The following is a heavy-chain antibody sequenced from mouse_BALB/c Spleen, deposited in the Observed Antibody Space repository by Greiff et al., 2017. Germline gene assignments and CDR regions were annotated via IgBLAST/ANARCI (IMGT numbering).Heavy chain of an antibody. J-gene: IGHJ4*01. V-gene: IGHV5-4*02. CDR3: ARGRRSYYYAMGY. CDR1: GFTFSDYY. CDR2: ISDGGSYT. Sequence: EVMLVESGGGLVKPGGSLKLSCAASGFTFSDYYMYWVRQTPEKRLEWVATISDGGSYTYYPDSVKGRFTISRDNAKNNLYLQMSSLKSEDTAMYYCARGRRSYYYAMGYWGQGTSVTVSS.